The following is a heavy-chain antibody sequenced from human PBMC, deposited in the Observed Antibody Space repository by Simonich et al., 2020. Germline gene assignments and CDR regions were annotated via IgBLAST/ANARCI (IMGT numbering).Heavy chain of an antibody. J-gene: IGHJ1*01. D-gene: IGHD6-13*01. CDR2: INHSGSP. Sequence: QVQLQQWGAGLLKPSETLSLTCAVYGGSFSGYYWSWIRQPPGQGLEWIGEINHSGSPNYNPALKSRVTISVDTSKNQFSLKLSSVTAADTAVYYCARGLRVAAAGTAFQHWGQGTLVTVSS. V-gene: IGHV4-34*01. CDR1: GGSFSGYY. CDR3: ARGLRVAAAGTAFQH.